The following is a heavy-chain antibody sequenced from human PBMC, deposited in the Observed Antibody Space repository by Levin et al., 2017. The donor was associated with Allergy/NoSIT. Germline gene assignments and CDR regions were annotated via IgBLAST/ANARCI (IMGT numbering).Heavy chain of an antibody. V-gene: IGHV4-31*02. CDR3: AREGEYGDSYD. D-gene: IGHD4-17*01. Sequence: SETLSLTCTDSGGSIRRGGYYWNWIRQHPGKGLEWIGYIYHSGTTNYNPSFKSRVTISEDRSQNQVSLKLYSVTSADTAVYYCAREGEYGDSYDWGQGILVTVSS. CDR1: GGSIRRGGYY. J-gene: IGHJ4*02. CDR2: IYHSGTT.